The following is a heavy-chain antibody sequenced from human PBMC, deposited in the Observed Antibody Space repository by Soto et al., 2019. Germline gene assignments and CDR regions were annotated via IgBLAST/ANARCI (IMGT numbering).Heavy chain of an antibody. D-gene: IGHD3-10*01. J-gene: IGHJ5*02. CDR1: GFTFSTYS. CDR2: ISSSSSTI. V-gene: IGHV3-48*01. Sequence: GGSLRLSCAASGFTFSTYSMNWVRQAPGKGLEWVSYISSSSSTIYYADSVKGRFTISRDNAENSLYLQMNSLRAEDTAVYYCARPLYASGSYPNRFDPWGQGTLVTVSS. CDR3: ARPLYASGSYPNRFDP.